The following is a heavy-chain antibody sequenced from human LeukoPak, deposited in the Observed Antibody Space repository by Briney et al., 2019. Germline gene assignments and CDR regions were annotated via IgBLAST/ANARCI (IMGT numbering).Heavy chain of an antibody. J-gene: IGHJ6*03. CDR3: VATQTYYYSWGDSTMDV. CDR2: VYYSGRT. D-gene: IGHD3-10*01. V-gene: IGHV4-39*01. Sequence: SEPLSLICTVSGGSVSSRSYFWGWIRQPPRQGPEWVGSVYYSGRTSINPSLNRQVTITVDKSKNQFSLKGNSVTAADTAVYYCVATQTYYYSWGDSTMDVWGTGTTVTNSS. CDR1: GGSVSSRSYF.